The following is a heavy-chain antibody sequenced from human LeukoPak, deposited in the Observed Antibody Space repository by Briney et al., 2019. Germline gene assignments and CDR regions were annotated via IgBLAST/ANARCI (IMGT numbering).Heavy chain of an antibody. CDR2: IYSGGST. J-gene: IGHJ4*02. CDR1: GFTVSSNY. CDR3: AKDRSGSYSQGLDY. D-gene: IGHD1-26*01. V-gene: IGHV3-66*02. Sequence: GGSLRLSCAASGFTVSSNYMSWVRQAPGKGLEWVSVIYSGGSTYYADSVKGRFTISRDNSKNTLYLQMNSLRAEDTAVFYCAKDRSGSYSQGLDYWGQGTLVTVSS.